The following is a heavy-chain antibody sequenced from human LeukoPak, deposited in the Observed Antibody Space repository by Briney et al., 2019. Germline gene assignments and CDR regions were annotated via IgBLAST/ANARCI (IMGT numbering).Heavy chain of an antibody. CDR2: ILHDEK. Sequence: PGRSLRLSCAASGFTFSSFGMHWVRQAPGRGLEWVALILHDEKHYADSVKGRFTISRDNSKNTLYLQMDSLRAEDTAVYYCARYCSGGCYSGVDYWGQGTLVTVPS. CDR1: GFTFSSFG. J-gene: IGHJ4*02. CDR3: ARYCSGGCYSGVDY. D-gene: IGHD2-15*01. V-gene: IGHV3-33*05.